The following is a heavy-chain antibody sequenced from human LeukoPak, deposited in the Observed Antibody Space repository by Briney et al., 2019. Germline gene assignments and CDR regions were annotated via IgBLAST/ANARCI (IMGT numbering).Heavy chain of an antibody. J-gene: IGHJ4*02. CDR2: IKQDGSEK. Sequence: GGSLRLSCAASGFTSSSYWMSWVRQAPGKGLEWGANIKQDGSEKYYVDSVKGRFTISRDNAKNSLYLQMNSLRAEDTAVYYCARDRGSSGWYEFDYWGQGTLVTVSS. CDR1: GFTSSSYW. D-gene: IGHD6-19*01. V-gene: IGHV3-7*01. CDR3: ARDRGSSGWYEFDY.